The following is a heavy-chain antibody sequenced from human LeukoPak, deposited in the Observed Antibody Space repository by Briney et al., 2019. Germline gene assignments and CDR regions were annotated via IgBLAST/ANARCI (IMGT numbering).Heavy chain of an antibody. D-gene: IGHD5-12*01. CDR1: GDSVSSNSAA. CDR2: TYYRSKWYN. Sequence: SQTLSLTCAISGDSVSSNSAAWNWLRHSPSRGLEWLGRTYYRSKWYNDYAVSVKSRITINPDTSKNQFSLQLNSVTPEDTAVYYCARALDDRGYDWYFDLWGRGTLVTVSS. J-gene: IGHJ2*01. V-gene: IGHV6-1*01. CDR3: ARALDDRGYDWYFDL.